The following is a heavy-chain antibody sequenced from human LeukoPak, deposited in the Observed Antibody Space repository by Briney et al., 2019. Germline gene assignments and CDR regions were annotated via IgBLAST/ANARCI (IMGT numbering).Heavy chain of an antibody. Sequence: PGGSLRLSCAASGFTSSSYSMNWVRQAPGKGLEWVSSISSSSSYIYYADSVKGRFTIARDNAKNSLYLQMNSLRAEDTAVYYCARAYSSGWYYWGQGTLVTVSS. J-gene: IGHJ4*02. D-gene: IGHD6-19*01. CDR3: ARAYSSGWYY. V-gene: IGHV3-21*01. CDR1: GFTSSSYS. CDR2: ISSSSSYI.